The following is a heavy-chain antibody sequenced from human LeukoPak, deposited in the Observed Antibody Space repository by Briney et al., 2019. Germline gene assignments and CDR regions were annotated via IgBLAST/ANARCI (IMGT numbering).Heavy chain of an antibody. CDR1: GFTFSSYA. Sequence: GGSLRLSCAASGFTFSSYAMSWVRQAPGKGLQWVSTISGSGSSTYYADSVKGRFTISRDNSKNTLYLQMNSLRAEDTAVYYCARDKEYYYDSSGYYYYYYMDVWGKGTTVTVSS. CDR2: ISGSGSST. V-gene: IGHV3-23*01. CDR3: ARDKEYYYDSSGYYYYYYMDV. D-gene: IGHD3-22*01. J-gene: IGHJ6*03.